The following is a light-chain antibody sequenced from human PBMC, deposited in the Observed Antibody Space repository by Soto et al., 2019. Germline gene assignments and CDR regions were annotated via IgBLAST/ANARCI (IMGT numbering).Light chain of an antibody. J-gene: IGLJ2*01. CDR1: SSNIGAGYD. V-gene: IGLV1-40*01. Sequence: QSVLTQPPSVSGAPGQRVTISCTGSSSNIGAGYDVHWYQQLPGTAPKLLIYGNSNRPSGVPDRFSGSKSGTSASLAISGLQAEDEADYYCQSYDSSLGAFGGGTKLTVL. CDR2: GNS. CDR3: QSYDSSLGA.